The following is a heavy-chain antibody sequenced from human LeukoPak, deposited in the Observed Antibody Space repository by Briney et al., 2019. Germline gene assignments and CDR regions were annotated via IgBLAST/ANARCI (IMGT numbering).Heavy chain of an antibody. CDR3: EKDGGGGTYQPDAFDI. J-gene: IGHJ3*02. CDR2: ISGSGGST. D-gene: IGHD3-16*01. V-gene: IGHV3-23*01. Sequence: GGSLRLSCAASGFTFNNYAMSWVRQAPGKGLEWVSTISGSGGSTYYADSVKGRFTISRDNSKNTLYLQMNSLRAEDTAVYYCEKDGGGGTYQPDAFDIWGKGKMVTVS. CDR1: GFTFNNYA.